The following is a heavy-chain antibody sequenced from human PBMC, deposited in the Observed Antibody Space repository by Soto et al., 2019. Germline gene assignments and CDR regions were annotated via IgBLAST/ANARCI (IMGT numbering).Heavy chain of an antibody. V-gene: IGHV3-30*18. CDR1: GFTFSSYV. J-gene: IGHJ3*02. CDR3: AKGGPDCARTTCYLLVAFDI. Sequence: QVQLVQSGGGVVQPGRSLRLSCAASGFTFSSYVTHWVRQAPGKGLEWVAAISHDGSNKYYADSVKGRFTISRDNSKNTRYLQMHSLRPEDTDVYYCAKGGPDCARTTCYLLVAFDIWGQGTMVTVSS. CDR2: ISHDGSNK. D-gene: IGHD2-2*01.